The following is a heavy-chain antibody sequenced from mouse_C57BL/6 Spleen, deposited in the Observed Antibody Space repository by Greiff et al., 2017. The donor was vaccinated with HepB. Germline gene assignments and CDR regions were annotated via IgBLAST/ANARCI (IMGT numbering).Heavy chain of an antibody. D-gene: IGHD1-1*01. CDR3: ASYYGSSPYYAMDY. CDR1: GYTFTSYT. V-gene: IGHV1-4*01. Sequence: QVQLQQSGAELARPGASVKMSCKASGYTFTSYTMHWVKQRPGQGLEWIGYINPSSGYTKYNQKFKDKATLTADKSSSTAYMQLSSLTSEDSAVYYCASYYGSSPYYAMDYWGQGTSVTVSS. CDR2: INPSSGYT. J-gene: IGHJ4*01.